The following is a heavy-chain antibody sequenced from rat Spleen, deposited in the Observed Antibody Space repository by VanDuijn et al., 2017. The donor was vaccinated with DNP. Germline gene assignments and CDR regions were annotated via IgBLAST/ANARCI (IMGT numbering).Heavy chain of an antibody. Sequence: EVHLVESGGDLVQPGRSLKLSCVVSRFTFNNYWMTWFRQVPGMGLEWAASIHGRSGSTYYPDSVKGRFAISREIAKNTLYLQMHSLRSEETATYYCAIYFSSGANWFGYWGQGTLVIVSS. CDR1: RFTFNNYW. CDR2: IHGRSGST. CDR3: AIYFSSGANWFGY. J-gene: IGHJ3*01. V-gene: IGHV5-31*01. D-gene: IGHD1-1*01.